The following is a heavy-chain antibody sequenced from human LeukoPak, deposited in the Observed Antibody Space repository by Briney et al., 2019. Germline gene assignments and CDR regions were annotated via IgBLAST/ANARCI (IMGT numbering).Heavy chain of an antibody. J-gene: IGHJ5*02. V-gene: IGHV4-39*01. CDR1: GGSISSSSYY. CDR2: IYYSGST. D-gene: IGHD6-19*01. CDR3: ARHVSGEQWLKENWFDP. Sequence: SETLSLTCTVSGGSISSSSYYWGWIRQPPGKGREWIGSIYYSGSTYYNPSLKSRVTISVETSKNQFSLKLSSVTAADTAVYYCARHVSGEQWLKENWFDPWGQGTLVTVSS.